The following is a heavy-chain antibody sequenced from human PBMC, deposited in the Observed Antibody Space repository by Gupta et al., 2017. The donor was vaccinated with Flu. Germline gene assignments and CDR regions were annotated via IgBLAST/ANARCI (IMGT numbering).Heavy chain of an antibody. J-gene: IGHJ4*02. D-gene: IGHD2-21*02. Sequence: EVQLVESGGGLVQPGRSLRLSCTASGFTFGDYAMSWFRQAPGKGLEWVGFIRSKAYGGTTEYAGSVKGRFTISRDDSKSIAYLQMNSLKTEDTAVYYCTRDRPPRCGGDCYWGQGTLVTVSS. CDR1: GFTFGDYA. V-gene: IGHV3-49*03. CDR3: TRDRPPRCGGDCY. CDR2: IRSKAYGGTT.